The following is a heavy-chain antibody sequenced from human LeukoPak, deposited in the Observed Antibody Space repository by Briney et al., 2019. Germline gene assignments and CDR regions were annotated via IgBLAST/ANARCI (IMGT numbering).Heavy chain of an antibody. CDR3: ARVWAAAGTYYFDY. CDR1: GFTFSNYW. CDR2: IKQDGSEK. J-gene: IGHJ4*02. D-gene: IGHD6-13*01. Sequence: PGGSLRLSCAASGFTFSNYWMSWVRQAPGKGLEWVANIKQDGSEKYYVDSVKGRFTISRDNAKKSLYLQMNSLTAEDTAVYYCARVWAAAGTYYFDYWGQGTRVTVSS. V-gene: IGHV3-7*01.